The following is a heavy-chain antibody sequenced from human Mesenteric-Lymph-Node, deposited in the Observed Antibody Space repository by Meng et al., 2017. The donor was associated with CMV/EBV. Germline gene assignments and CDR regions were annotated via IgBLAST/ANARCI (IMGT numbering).Heavy chain of an antibody. J-gene: IGHJ5*02. V-gene: IGHV3-23*01. CDR3: AKDSNPNWFDP. CDR2: ISGSGGST. CDR1: GFTFSTYS. Sequence: GGSLRLSCAASGFTFSTYSMNWVRQAPGKGLEWVSAISGSGGSTYYADSVKGRFTISRDNSKNTLYLQMNSLRAEDTAVYYCAKDSNPNWFDPWGQGTLVTVSS.